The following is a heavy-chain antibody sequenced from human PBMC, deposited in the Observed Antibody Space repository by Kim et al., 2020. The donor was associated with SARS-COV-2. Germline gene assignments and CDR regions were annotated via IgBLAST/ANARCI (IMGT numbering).Heavy chain of an antibody. CDR2: ISGSGGST. CDR3: AKDSHYDSSGYYLYYFDC. Sequence: GGSLRLSCAASGFTFSSYAMSWVRQAPGKGLEWVSAISGSGGSTYYADSVKGRFTISRDNSKNTLYLQMNSLRAEDTAVYYCAKDSHYDSSGYYLYYFDCWGQGALVTVSS. V-gene: IGHV3-23*01. CDR1: GFTFSSYA. D-gene: IGHD3-22*01. J-gene: IGHJ4*02.